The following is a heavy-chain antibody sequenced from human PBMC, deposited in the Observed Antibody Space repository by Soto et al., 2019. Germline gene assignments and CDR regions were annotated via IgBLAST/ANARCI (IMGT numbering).Heavy chain of an antibody. CDR1: GFTFSSYA. Sequence: VGSLRLSCAASGFTFSSYAMSWVRQAPGKGLEWVSAISGSGGSTYYADSVKGRFTISRDNSKNTLYLQMNSLRAEDTAVYYCAKDALRGYSYGYHYFDYWGQGTLVTVSS. J-gene: IGHJ4*02. CDR2: ISGSGGST. V-gene: IGHV3-23*01. D-gene: IGHD5-18*01. CDR3: AKDALRGYSYGYHYFDY.